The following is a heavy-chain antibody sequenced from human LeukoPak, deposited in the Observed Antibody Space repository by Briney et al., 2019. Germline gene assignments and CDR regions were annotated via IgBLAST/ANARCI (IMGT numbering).Heavy chain of an antibody. Sequence: ASVKVSCKTFGGTFRSHIFSWVRQAPGQGLEWMGKITPIIDSAKYSQKFRDRLTITGDSSTGTAYMELSSLTPEDTALYYCTSGNLRRSQYNWFVPWGEGTLVIVS. D-gene: IGHD1-1*01. CDR3: TSGNLRRSQYNWFVP. V-gene: IGHV1-69*08. CDR2: ITPIIDSA. J-gene: IGHJ5*02. CDR1: GGTFRSHI.